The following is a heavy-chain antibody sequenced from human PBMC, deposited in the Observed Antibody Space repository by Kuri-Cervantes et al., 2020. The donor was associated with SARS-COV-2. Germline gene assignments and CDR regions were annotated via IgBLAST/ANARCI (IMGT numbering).Heavy chain of an antibody. CDR3: ATSVGGRRAPFDY. Sequence: SETLSLTCTVSGGSISSSSYYWGWIRQPPGKGLEWIGSIYYSGSTYYNPSLKSRVTISVDTSKNQFSLKLSSVTAADTAVYYCATSVGGRRAPFDYWGQGTLVTVLL. D-gene: IGHD3-10*01. CDR1: GGSISSSSYY. CDR2: IYYSGST. J-gene: IGHJ4*02. V-gene: IGHV4-39*01.